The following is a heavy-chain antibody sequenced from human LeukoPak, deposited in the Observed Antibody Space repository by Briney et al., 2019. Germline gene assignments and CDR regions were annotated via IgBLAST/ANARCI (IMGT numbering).Heavy chain of an antibody. D-gene: IGHD3-10*01. CDR2: ISYDGSNK. J-gene: IGHJ6*04. CDR3: ARGVVVRGVTPYYYYGMDV. V-gene: IGHV3-30*04. Sequence: GRSLRLSCAASGFTFSSYAMHWVRQAPGKGLEWVAVISYDGSNKYYADSVKGRFTISRDNSKNTLYLQMNSLRAEDTAVYYCARGVVVRGVTPYYYYGMDVWGKGTTVTVSS. CDR1: GFTFSSYA.